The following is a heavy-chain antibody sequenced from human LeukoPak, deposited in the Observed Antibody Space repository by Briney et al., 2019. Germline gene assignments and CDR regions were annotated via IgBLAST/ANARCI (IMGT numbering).Heavy chain of an antibody. CDR2: ISDDGHNK. D-gene: IGHD2-21*01. CDR1: GITLNNYA. CDR3: ASPRIPISMTVVTPFEF. J-gene: IGHJ4*02. Sequence: PGGSLRLSCTASGITLNNYAMHWVRQAPGKGLEWVALISDDGHNKFYGDSVKGRFTISRDNSKSVLYLELDSLRPEDTAMYYCASPRIPISMTVVTPFEFWGQGTLVIVSS. V-gene: IGHV3-30-3*01.